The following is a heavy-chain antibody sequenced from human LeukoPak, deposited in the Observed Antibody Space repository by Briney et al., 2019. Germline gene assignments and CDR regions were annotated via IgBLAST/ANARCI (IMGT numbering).Heavy chain of an antibody. V-gene: IGHV4-39*01. CDR3: ARQEPLVGATEELDY. Sequence: SETLSLTCTVSGGSIGSSSYYWGWIRQPPGKGLEWIGSIYYSGSTYYNPSLKSRVTISVDTSKNQFSLKLSSVTAADTAVYYCARQEPLVGATEELDYWGQGTLVTVSS. CDR2: IYYSGST. CDR1: GGSIGSSSYY. D-gene: IGHD1-26*01. J-gene: IGHJ4*02.